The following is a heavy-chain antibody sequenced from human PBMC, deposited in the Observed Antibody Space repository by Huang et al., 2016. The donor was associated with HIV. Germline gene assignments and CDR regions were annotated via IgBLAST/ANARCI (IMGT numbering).Heavy chain of an antibody. CDR3: ARSGGAYTDNWLDH. Sequence: VQLVQSGAAEKKPGASVKVSCKASGYTFSSNYIHWVRQAPGLGFEGRGIINPVDNSKTFAPKVRGRLTMTRETSTSTVYMELNSLTSHDTAVYYCARSGGAYTDNWLDHWGQGTLVTVSS. D-gene: IGHD3-16*01. CDR2: INPVDNSK. J-gene: IGHJ5*02. V-gene: IGHV1-46*01. CDR1: GYTFSSNY.